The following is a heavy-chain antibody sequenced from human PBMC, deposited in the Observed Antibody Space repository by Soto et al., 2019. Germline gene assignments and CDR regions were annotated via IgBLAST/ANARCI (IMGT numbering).Heavy chain of an antibody. V-gene: IGHV6-1*01. CDR2: TYYRSRWYN. Sequence: PSQTLSLTCAISGDSVSGNSAAWNWIRQSPSRGLEWLGRTYYRSRWYNDYAVSVKSRITVTPDTSKNQFSLHLNSVTPEDTAVYYCAREVPYSVSSDSYLDYWGQGALVTVSS. D-gene: IGHD6-19*01. J-gene: IGHJ4*02. CDR3: AREVPYSVSSDSYLDY. CDR1: GDSVSGNSAA.